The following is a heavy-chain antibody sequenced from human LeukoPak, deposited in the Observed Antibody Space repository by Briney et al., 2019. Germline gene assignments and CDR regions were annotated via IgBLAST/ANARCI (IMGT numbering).Heavy chain of an antibody. Sequence: SETLSLTCTVSGGSISSYYWSWIRQPPGKGLEWIGYMYYSGSTNYNPSLKSRVTISVDTSKNQFSLKLSSVTAADTAVYYCAGVYPYYDFWSGYYAHNWFDPWGQGTLVTVSS. D-gene: IGHD3-3*01. CDR2: MYYSGST. CDR1: GGSISSYY. CDR3: AGVYPYYDFWSGYYAHNWFDP. V-gene: IGHV4-59*12. J-gene: IGHJ5*02.